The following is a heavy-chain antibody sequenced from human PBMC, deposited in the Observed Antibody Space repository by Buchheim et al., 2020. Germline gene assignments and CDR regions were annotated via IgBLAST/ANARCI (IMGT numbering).Heavy chain of an antibody. CDR1: GFTFSSYD. CDR2: IVTPGDT. CDR3: ARDRNGMDV. Sequence: EVQLVESGGGLVQPGGSLRLSCAASGFTFSSYDMHWVRQATGKGLEWVSAIVTPGDTYYPASVKGRLTISRENAKNPFFFKMNSLRAGDTAVYYCARDRNGMDVWGQGTT. J-gene: IGHJ6*02. V-gene: IGHV3-13*04.